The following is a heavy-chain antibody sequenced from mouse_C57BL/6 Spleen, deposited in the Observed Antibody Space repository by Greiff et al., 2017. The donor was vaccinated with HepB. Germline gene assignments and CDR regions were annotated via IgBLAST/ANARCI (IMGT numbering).Heavy chain of an antibody. J-gene: IGHJ2*01. CDR1: GYTFTSYW. D-gene: IGHD3-2*02. CDR2: IDPSDSYT. CDR3: ARAQAHFDY. V-gene: IGHV1-50*01. Sequence: QVQLQQPGAELVKPGASVKLSCKASGYTFTSYWMQWVKQRPGQGLEWIGEIDPSDSYTNYNQKFKGKATLTVDTSSSTAYMQLSSLTSEDSAVYYCARAQAHFDYWGQGTTLTVSS.